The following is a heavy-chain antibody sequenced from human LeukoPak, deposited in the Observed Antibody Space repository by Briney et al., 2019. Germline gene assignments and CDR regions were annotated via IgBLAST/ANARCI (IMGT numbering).Heavy chain of an antibody. CDR2: IYTSGST. CDR3: ARYSGYDSRFDY. D-gene: IGHD5-12*01. Sequence: SETLSLTCTVSSGSISSGSYYWSWIRQPAGKGLEWIGRIYTSGSTNYNPSLKSRVTISVDTSKNQFSLKLSSVTAADTAVYYCARYSGYDSRFDYWGQGTLVTVSS. J-gene: IGHJ4*02. V-gene: IGHV4-61*02. CDR1: SGSISSGSYY.